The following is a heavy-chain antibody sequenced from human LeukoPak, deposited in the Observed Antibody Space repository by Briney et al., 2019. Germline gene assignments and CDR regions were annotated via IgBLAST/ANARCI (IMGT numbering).Heavy chain of an antibody. CDR1: GGTFSSFA. Sequence: SVKVSCKASGGTFSSFAISWVRQAPGQGLEWMGGIIPIFGTANYAQKFQGRVTITADESTSTAYMELSSLRSEDTAVYYCARDRYGSTFYYYYMDVWGKGTTVTVSS. J-gene: IGHJ6*03. D-gene: IGHD3-10*01. CDR2: IIPIFGTA. CDR3: ARDRYGSTFYYYYMDV. V-gene: IGHV1-69*13.